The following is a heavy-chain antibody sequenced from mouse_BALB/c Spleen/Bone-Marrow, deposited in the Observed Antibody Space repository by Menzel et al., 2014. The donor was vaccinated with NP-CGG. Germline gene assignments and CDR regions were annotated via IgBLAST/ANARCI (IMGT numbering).Heavy chain of an antibody. J-gene: IGHJ4*01. Sequence: QVQLQQSGAELARPGALVKMSCKASGYTFTSYTIHWVKQRPGQGLEWIGYINPSSGYTNYNQKFKDKATLTADTSSSTAYMQLSSLTSEDSAVYYCARGGLRLPYAMDYWGQGTSVTVSS. CDR2: INPSSGYT. CDR1: GYTFTSYT. CDR3: ARGGLRLPYAMDY. V-gene: IGHV1-4*01. D-gene: IGHD1-2*01.